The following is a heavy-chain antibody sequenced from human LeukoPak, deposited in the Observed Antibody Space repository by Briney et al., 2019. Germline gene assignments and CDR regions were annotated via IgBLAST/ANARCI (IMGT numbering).Heavy chain of an antibody. V-gene: IGHV3-74*01. CDR3: ARPYYYDSSGYYI. CDR1: GFTFTTSW. J-gene: IGHJ4*02. Sequence: GGSLRLSCVASGFTFTTSWMHWFRQAPGKGLVWVSRIESDGTSTTYADSVKGRFTVSRDNAKNTLYLQMNSLRAEDTAVYYCARPYYYDSSGYYIWGQGTLVTVSS. D-gene: IGHD3-22*01. CDR2: IESDGTST.